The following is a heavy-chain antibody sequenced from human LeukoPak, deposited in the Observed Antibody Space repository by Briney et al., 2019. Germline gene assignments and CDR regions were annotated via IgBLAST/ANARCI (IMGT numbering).Heavy chain of an antibody. CDR1: GYTLTELS. J-gene: IGHJ6*03. D-gene: IGHD2-2*01. V-gene: IGHV1-24*01. Sequence: ASVKVSCKVSGYTLTELSMHWVRQAPGKGLEGMGGFDPEDGETIYAQKFQGRVTMTEDTSTDTAYMELSSLRSEDTAVYYCATGRICRSSTSCAYYMDVWGKGTTVTVSS. CDR3: ATGRICRSSTSCAYYMDV. CDR2: FDPEDGET.